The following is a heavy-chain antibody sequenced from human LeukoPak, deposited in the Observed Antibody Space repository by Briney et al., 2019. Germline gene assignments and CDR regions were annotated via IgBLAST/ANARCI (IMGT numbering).Heavy chain of an antibody. Sequence: GGSLRLSCAASGFTFSSYWMNWARQAPGKGLEWVASINHNGNANYYVDSVKGRFTISRDNAKNSLYLQMSNLRAEDTAVYYCAREVRSSGWYAFDYWGQGTLVTVSS. V-gene: IGHV3-7*03. CDR3: AREVRSSGWYAFDY. CDR1: GFTFSSYW. D-gene: IGHD6-19*01. CDR2: INHNGNAN. J-gene: IGHJ4*02.